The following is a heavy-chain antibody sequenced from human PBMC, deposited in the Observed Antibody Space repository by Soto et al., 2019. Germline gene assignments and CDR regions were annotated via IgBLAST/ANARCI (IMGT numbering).Heavy chain of an antibody. CDR2: IKQDGSEK. V-gene: IGHV3-7*01. D-gene: IGHD3-16*01. CDR3: LGGSGGLGYC. Sequence: EVQLVESGGGLVQPGGSLRLSCAASGFTFSNYWMNWVRQSPGKGLEWVANIKQDGSEKNYVDSVKGRFTISRDNVKSSLFLQMNSRRDEDTAGYYCLGGSGGLGYCWGQGTLVTVSS. J-gene: IGHJ4*02. CDR1: GFTFSNYW.